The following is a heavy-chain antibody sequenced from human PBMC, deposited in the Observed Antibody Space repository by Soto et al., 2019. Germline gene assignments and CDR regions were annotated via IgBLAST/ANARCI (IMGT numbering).Heavy chain of an antibody. Sequence: EVQLLESGGGLVQPGGSLSLSCAASGFTFSSYAMSWVSTAPGKGLEWVSGISGSGGSTYYADSVKGRFTISRDNSKNTLYLQMNSLRAEDTAVYYCAKEEARKRVLWYFYLWGRGTLVTVSS. CDR3: AKEEARKRVLWYFYL. CDR2: ISGSGGST. J-gene: IGHJ2*01. CDR1: GFTFSSYA. V-gene: IGHV3-23*01.